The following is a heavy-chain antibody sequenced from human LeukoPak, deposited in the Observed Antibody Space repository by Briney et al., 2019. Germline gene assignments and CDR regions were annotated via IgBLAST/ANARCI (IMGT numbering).Heavy chain of an antibody. CDR3: GRYCTSTTCILRGFDY. Sequence: SETLSLTCSVSGYSFTRGHYWGWIRQPPGKGLEWIANIYHTGSAHYNTSLKSRVTISVDTSKNQFSLKLSSVTAADTAVYYWGRYCTSTTCILRGFDYWGQGTLVTVSS. CDR2: IYHTGSA. J-gene: IGHJ4*02. CDR1: GYSFTRGHY. D-gene: IGHD2-2*01. V-gene: IGHV4-38-2*01.